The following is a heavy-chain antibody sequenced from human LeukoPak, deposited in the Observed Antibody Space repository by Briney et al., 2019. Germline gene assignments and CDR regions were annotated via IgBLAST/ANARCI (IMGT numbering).Heavy chain of an antibody. V-gene: IGHV3-11*04. J-gene: IGHJ4*02. D-gene: IGHD6-13*01. CDR1: GFTFSDYY. CDR2: ISSSGSTI. Sequence: GGSLRLSCAASGFTFSDYYMSWIRQAPGKGLEWVSYISSSGSTIYYADSVKGRLTISRDNANNSLYLQMNSLRAEDTAVYYCAPSIAAAGPFDYWGQGTLVTVSS. CDR3: APSIAAAGPFDY.